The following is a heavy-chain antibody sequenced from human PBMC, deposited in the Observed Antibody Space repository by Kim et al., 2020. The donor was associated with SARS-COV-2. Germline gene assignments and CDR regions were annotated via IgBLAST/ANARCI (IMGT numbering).Heavy chain of an antibody. J-gene: IGHJ5*02. CDR1: GGSISSGGYY. CDR3: ARAPGQWLAGGDYWFDP. Sequence: SETLSLTCTVSGGSISSGGYYWSWIRQHPWKGLEWIGYIYYSGSTYYNPSLKSRVTISVDTSKNQFSLKLSSVTAADTAVYYCARAPGQWLAGGDYWFDPWGQGTLVTVSS. D-gene: IGHD6-19*01. V-gene: IGHV4-31*03. CDR2: IYYSGST.